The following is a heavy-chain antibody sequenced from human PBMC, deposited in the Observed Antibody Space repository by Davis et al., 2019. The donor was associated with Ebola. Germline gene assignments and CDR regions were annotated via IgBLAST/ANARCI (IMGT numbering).Heavy chain of an antibody. V-gene: IGHV4-4*07. Sequence: MPSETLPPTCTVAGGSISTFYWSWIRQPAGKGLEWVGRIYTSGSTNYNPSLKSRVTMSVDTSKNQFSLKLSSVTAADTALYYCTRGGAVLRYFDSLKSQHGFDIWGQGTMVTVSS. CDR1: GGSISTFY. CDR2: IYTSGST. D-gene: IGHD3-9*01. CDR3: TRGGAVLRYFDSLKSQHGFDI. J-gene: IGHJ3*02.